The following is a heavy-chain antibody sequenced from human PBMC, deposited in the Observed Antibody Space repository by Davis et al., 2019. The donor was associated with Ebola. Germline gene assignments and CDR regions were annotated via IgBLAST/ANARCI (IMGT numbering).Heavy chain of an antibody. CDR2: INPNSGGT. V-gene: IGHV1-2*02. Sequence: ASVKVSCKASGYTFTGYYMHWVRQAPGQGLEWMGWINPNSGGTNYAQKFQGRVTITADKSTSTAYMELSSLRSEDTAVYYCARDIVGDGSGGYWGQGTLVTVSS. D-gene: IGHD5-24*01. J-gene: IGHJ4*02. CDR1: GYTFTGYY. CDR3: ARDIVGDGSGGY.